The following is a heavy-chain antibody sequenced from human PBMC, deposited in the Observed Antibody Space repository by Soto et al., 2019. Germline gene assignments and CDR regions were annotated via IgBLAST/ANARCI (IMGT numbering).Heavy chain of an antibody. CDR1: GFTFSSYA. Sequence: PGGSLRLSCAASGFTFSSYAMSWVRQAPGKGLEWVSAISGSGGSPYYADSVKGRFTISRDNSKNTLYLQMNSLRAEGTAVYYFAKAPPPRPWPAFDFWGQGTMVTVSS. J-gene: IGHJ3*01. CDR3: AKAPPPRPWPAFDF. D-gene: IGHD5-12*01. CDR2: ISGSGGSP. V-gene: IGHV3-23*01.